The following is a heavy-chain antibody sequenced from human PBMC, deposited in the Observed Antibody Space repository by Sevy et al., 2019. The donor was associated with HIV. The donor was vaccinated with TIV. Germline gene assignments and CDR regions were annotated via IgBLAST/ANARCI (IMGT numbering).Heavy chain of an antibody. CDR3: AKEDDFRSDYGMDV. D-gene: IGHD1-1*01. J-gene: IGHJ6*02. CDR1: GFIFSRYG. V-gene: IGHV3-33*06. Sequence: GGSLRLSCTASGFIFSRYGMHWVRQAPGKGLEWVAVIWHDGSNQNFADSVKGRFTISRDNTRKTLYLEMNSLRADDTAVYYCAKEDDFRSDYGMDVWGQGTTVTVSS. CDR2: IWHDGSNQ.